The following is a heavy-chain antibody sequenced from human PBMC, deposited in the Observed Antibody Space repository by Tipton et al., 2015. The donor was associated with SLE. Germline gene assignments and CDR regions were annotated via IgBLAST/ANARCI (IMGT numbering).Heavy chain of an antibody. V-gene: IGHV4-34*01. Sequence: TLSLTCAVYGGSFSGYYWSWIRQPPGKGLEWIGEINHSGSTNYNPSLKSRVTISVDTSKNQFSLKLSSVTAADTAVYYCARASAGGSSGYYYSYYFDYWGQGTLVTVSS. CDR1: GGSFSGYY. J-gene: IGHJ4*02. CDR2: INHSGST. D-gene: IGHD3-22*01. CDR3: ARASAGGSSGYYYSYYFDY.